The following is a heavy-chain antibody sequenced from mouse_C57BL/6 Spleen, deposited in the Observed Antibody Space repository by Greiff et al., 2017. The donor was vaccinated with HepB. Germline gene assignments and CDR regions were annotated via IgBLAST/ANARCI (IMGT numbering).Heavy chain of an antibody. V-gene: IGHV1-55*01. CDR3: ARGTAQATVDY. J-gene: IGHJ2*01. CDR2: IYPGSGST. D-gene: IGHD3-2*02. CDR1: GYTFTSYW. Sequence: QVQLQQSGAELVKPGASVKMSCKASGYTFTSYWITWVKQRPGQGLEWIGDIYPGSGSTNYNEKFKSKATLTVDTSSSTAYMQLSSLTSEDSAVYYCARGTAQATVDYWGQGTTLTVSS.